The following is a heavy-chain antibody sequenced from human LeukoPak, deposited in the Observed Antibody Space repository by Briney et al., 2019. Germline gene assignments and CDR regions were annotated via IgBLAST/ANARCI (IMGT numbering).Heavy chain of an antibody. CDR1: GFTFSSYW. CDR2: IDTGGSYT. Sequence: GGSLRLSCAASGFTFSSYWMHWLRQTPGQGLVWVSRIDTGGSYTSYADSVKGRFTISRDNAENTLYMEMNSLRAEDTAVYYCARDFPISDSSGCYLDYWGQGTQVTASS. CDR3: ARDFPISDSSGCYLDY. V-gene: IGHV3-74*01. D-gene: IGHD3-22*01. J-gene: IGHJ4*02.